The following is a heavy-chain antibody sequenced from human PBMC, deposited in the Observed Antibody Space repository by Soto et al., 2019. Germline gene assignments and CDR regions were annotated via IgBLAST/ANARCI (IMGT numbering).Heavy chain of an antibody. CDR1: GGSISSSNW. D-gene: IGHD3-22*01. V-gene: IGHV4-4*02. CDR3: ARGRTYYYDSSGYYGDY. Sequence: QVQLQESGPGLVKPSRTLSLTCAVSGGSISSSNWWRWVRQPPGKGLEWIGEIYHSGSTNYNPSIKSRVTISVDKSKNQFCPKLSSVTAADTAVYYCARGRTYYYDSSGYYGDYWGHATQVTVSS. J-gene: IGHJ4*01. CDR2: IYHSGST.